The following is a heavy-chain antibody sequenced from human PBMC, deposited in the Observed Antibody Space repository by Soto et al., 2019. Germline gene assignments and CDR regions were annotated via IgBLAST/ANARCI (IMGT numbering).Heavy chain of an antibody. CDR3: ARSGGDGLSPDY. D-gene: IGHD2-21*02. CDR1: GGSISSGGYY. CDR2: IYYSGST. J-gene: IGHJ4*02. V-gene: IGHV4-31*03. Sequence: QVQLQESGPGLVKPSQTLSLTCTVSGGSISSGGYYWSWIRQHPGKGLEWIGYIYYSGSTYYNPSLKSRVTIXVXMSKNQFSLKLSSVTAADTAVYYCARSGGDGLSPDYWGQGTLVTVSS.